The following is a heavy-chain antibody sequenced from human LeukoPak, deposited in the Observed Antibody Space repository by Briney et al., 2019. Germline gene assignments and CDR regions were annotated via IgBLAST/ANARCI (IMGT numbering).Heavy chain of an antibody. CDR1: GGSINSYY. J-gene: IGHJ5*02. D-gene: IGHD2-8*01. V-gene: IGHV4-59*01. Sequence: SETLSLTCIVSGGSINSYYWSWIRQPPGKGLEWIGYIYYSGTTNYNPSLKSRVTISVDMSKNQFSLMLSSVTAADTAVYYCARDTPFCTDGVWLNWFDPWGQGTLVTVSS. CDR2: IYYSGTT. CDR3: ARDTPFCTDGVWLNWFDP.